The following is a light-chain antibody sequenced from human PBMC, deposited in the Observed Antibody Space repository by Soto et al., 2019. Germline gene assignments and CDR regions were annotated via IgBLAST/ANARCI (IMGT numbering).Light chain of an antibody. CDR2: SAS. CDR3: QQADTFPIT. CDR1: QGISRS. J-gene: IGKJ5*01. V-gene: IGKV1D-12*01. Sequence: DIQMTQSPSSVSASVGDRVTITCQASQGISRSLAWCQQKPGKAPKLLIYSASSLQSGVPSRFSGSGFGTDFTLTISSLQPEDFATYYCQQADTFPITFGQGTRLEI.